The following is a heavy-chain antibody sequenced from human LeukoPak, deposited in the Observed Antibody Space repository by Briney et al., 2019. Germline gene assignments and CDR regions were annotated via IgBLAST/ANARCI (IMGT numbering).Heavy chain of an antibody. D-gene: IGHD6-13*01. CDR3: ARAASYSSSGKTRKNYYFDY. Sequence: ASVKVSCKASGYTFSSYDINWVRQATGQGLEWMGWMNPNSGNTGYAQKFQGRVTMTRNTSISTAYMELSSLRSEDTAVYYCARAASYSSSGKTRKNYYFDYWGQGTLVTVSS. CDR2: MNPNSGNT. CDR1: GYTFSSYD. J-gene: IGHJ4*02. V-gene: IGHV1-8*01.